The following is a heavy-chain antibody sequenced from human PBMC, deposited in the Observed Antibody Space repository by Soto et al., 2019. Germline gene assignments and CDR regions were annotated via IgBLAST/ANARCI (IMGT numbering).Heavy chain of an antibody. Sequence: EVQLVESGGGLVQPGGSLRLSCAASGFAFSSYWMSWVRQAPGKGLEWVANIKQDRSEKYYVDSVKGRFTISRDNAKNSLYLQMNSLRAEDTAVYYCARARMITFGGVIGGPPRYFDYWGQGTLVTVSS. D-gene: IGHD3-16*02. CDR2: IKQDRSEK. CDR1: GFAFSSYW. V-gene: IGHV3-7*04. CDR3: ARARMITFGGVIGGPPRYFDY. J-gene: IGHJ4*02.